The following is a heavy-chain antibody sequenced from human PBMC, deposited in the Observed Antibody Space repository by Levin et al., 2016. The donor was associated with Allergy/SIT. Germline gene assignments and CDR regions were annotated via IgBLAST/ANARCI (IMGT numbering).Heavy chain of an antibody. CDR2: ISYDGSNK. D-gene: IGHD4-17*01. J-gene: IGHJ4*02. V-gene: IGHV3-30*18. Sequence: WIRQPPGKGLEWVAVISYDGSNKYYADSVKGRFTISRDNSKNTLYLQMNSLRAEDTAVYYCAKDRYAMTTVTHFDYWGQGTLVTAPQ. CDR3: AKDRYAMTTVTHFDY.